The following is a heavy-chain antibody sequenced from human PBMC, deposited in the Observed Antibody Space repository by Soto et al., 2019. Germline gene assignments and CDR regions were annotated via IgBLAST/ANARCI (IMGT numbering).Heavy chain of an antibody. Sequence: GGSLRLSCAASGFTFSSYGMHWVRQAPGKGLEWVAVISYDGSNKYYADSVKGRFTISRDNSKNTLYPQMNSLRAEDTAVYYCAKIMGIVGANDDYWGQGTLVTVSS. J-gene: IGHJ4*02. CDR1: GFTFSSYG. V-gene: IGHV3-30*18. D-gene: IGHD1-26*01. CDR2: ISYDGSNK. CDR3: AKIMGIVGANDDY.